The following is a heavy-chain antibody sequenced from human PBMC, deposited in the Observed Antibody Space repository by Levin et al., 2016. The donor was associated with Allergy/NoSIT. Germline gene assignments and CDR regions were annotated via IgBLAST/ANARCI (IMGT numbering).Heavy chain of an antibody. J-gene: IGHJ4*02. Sequence: WIRQPPGKGLEWASSISSSSSYIYYADSVKGRFTISRDNAKNSLYLQMNSLRAEDTAVYYCARAAGSYYGGADYWGQGTLVTVSS. D-gene: IGHD1-26*01. CDR2: ISSSSSYI. V-gene: IGHV3-21*01. CDR3: ARAAGSYYGGADY.